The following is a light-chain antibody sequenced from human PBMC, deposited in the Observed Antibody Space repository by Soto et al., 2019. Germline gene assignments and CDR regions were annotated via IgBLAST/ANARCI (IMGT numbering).Light chain of an antibody. V-gene: IGKV3-15*01. CDR2: AAS. CDR3: QQYHDWPLT. CDR1: QSVYSN. J-gene: IGKJ4*01. Sequence: EIVMTQSPGTLSVSPGERATLSCRASQSVYSNLAWYQQEPGRTPRLLIYAASTRATNIPARFRGSGSGTEFTLTISSLQSEDSALYYCQQYHDWPLTFGGGTKVEIK.